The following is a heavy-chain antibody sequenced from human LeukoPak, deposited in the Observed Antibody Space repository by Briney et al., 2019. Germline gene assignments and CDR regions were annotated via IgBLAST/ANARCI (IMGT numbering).Heavy chain of an antibody. CDR3: ANEPGVEMATMRSSAPV. Sequence: SVKVSCKASGGTFSSYAISWVRQAPGQGLEWMGRIIPIFGIANNAQKFQGRVTITADKSTSTAYMELSSLRSEDTAVYYCANEPGVEMATMRSSAPVWGQGTLVTVSS. CDR1: GGTFSSYA. J-gene: IGHJ4*02. V-gene: IGHV1-69*04. CDR2: IIPIFGIA. D-gene: IGHD5-24*01.